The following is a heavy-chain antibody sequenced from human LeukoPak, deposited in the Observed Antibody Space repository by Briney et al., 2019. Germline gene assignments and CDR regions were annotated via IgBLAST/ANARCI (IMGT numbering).Heavy chain of an antibody. V-gene: IGHV1-69*05. Sequence: SVKVSCKASGGTFSSYAISWVRQAPGQGLEWMGGIIPIFGTANYAQKFQGRVTITTDEFTSTAYMELSSLRSEDTAVYYCARDRNPYYDFWSGYFFDPWGQGTLVTVSS. CDR2: IIPIFGTA. CDR3: ARDRNPYYDFWSGYFFDP. J-gene: IGHJ5*02. D-gene: IGHD3-3*01. CDR1: GGTFSSYA.